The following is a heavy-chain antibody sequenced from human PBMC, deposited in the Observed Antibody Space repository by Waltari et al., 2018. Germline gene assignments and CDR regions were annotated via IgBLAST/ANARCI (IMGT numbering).Heavy chain of an antibody. CDR1: GGTFSSYA. Sequence: QVQLVQSGAEVKKPGSSVKVSCKASGGTFSSYAISWVRQAPGQGLEWMGGIIPIFGTANYAQKFQGRVTITADKSTSTAYMELSSLRSEDTAVYYCARGTYYDILTGYNDAFDIWGQGTMVTVSS. CDR3: ARGTYYDILTGYNDAFDI. J-gene: IGHJ3*02. CDR2: IIPIFGTA. V-gene: IGHV1-69*14. D-gene: IGHD3-9*01.